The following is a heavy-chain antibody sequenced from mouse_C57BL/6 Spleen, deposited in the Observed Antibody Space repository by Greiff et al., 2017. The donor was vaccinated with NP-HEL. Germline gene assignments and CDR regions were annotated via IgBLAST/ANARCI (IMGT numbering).Heavy chain of an antibody. J-gene: IGHJ3*01. CDR2: ISYDGSN. CDR3: AGRLAY. D-gene: IGHD3-3*01. CDR1: GYSITSGYY. Sequence: EVQLQQSGPGLVKPSQSLSLTCSVTGYSITSGYYWNWIRQFPGNKLEWMGYISYDGSNNYNPSLKNRISITRDTSKNQFFLKLNSVTTEDTATYYCAGRLAYWGQGTLVTVSA. V-gene: IGHV3-6*01.